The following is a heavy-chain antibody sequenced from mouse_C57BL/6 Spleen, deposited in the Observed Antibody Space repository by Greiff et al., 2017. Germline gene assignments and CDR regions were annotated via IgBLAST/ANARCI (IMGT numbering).Heavy chain of an antibody. CDR3: ARFAYYSNLFDY. Sequence: QVQLKQPGAELVMPGASVKLSCKASGYTFTSYWMHWVKQRPGQGLEWIGEIDPSDSYTNYNQKFKGKSTLTVDKSSSTAYMQLSSLTSEDSAVXYCARFAYYSNLFDYWGQGTTLTVSS. CDR2: IDPSDSYT. V-gene: IGHV1-69*01. CDR1: GYTFTSYW. J-gene: IGHJ2*01. D-gene: IGHD2-5*01.